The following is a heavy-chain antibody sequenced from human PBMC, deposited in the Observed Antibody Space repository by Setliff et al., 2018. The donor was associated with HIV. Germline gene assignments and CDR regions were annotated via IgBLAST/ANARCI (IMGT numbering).Heavy chain of an antibody. CDR2: IYTSGNT. J-gene: IGHJ6*03. V-gene: IGHV4-4*09. CDR3: ARETYYYDNPQYYYYYMDV. CDR1: GGSIGISD. Sequence: PSETLSLTCTVSGGSIGISDWSWIRQPPGKGLEWIGCIYTSGNTNYDPSLKSRVTISVDTSKNQFSLKLRSVTAADTAVYYCARETYYYDNPQYYYYYMDVWGKGTTVTVSS. D-gene: IGHD3-22*01.